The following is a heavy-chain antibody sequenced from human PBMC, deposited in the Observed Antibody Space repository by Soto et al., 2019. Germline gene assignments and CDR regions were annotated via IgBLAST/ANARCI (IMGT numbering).Heavy chain of an antibody. CDR3: TRHAVQYCGGDGYLLPYFDL. V-gene: IGHV3-73*02. CDR1: GFTFSGSA. CDR2: IRSKANNYAT. Sequence: EVPLVESGGGLVQPGGSLKLSCAASGFTFSGSAVHWVRQASGKGLEWVGRIRSKANNYATVYAASVKGRFTISRDDSKNTAYLQMNSLKTEDTAVYYCTRHAVQYCGGDGYLLPYFDLWGRGTLVTVSS. D-gene: IGHD2-21*02. J-gene: IGHJ2*01.